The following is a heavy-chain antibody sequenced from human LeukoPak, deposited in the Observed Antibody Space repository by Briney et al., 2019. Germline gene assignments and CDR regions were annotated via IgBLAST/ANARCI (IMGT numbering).Heavy chain of an antibody. D-gene: IGHD2-2*01. CDR2: FDPEDGET. J-gene: IGHJ4*02. Sequence: ASVKVSCKVSGYTLTELSMHWVRQAPGKGLEWMGGFDPEDGETIYAQKFQGRVTMTEDTSTDTAYMELSSLRSEDTAVYYCATVGTYCSSTSCSYFDYWGQGTLVTVSS. V-gene: IGHV1-24*01. CDR3: ATVGTYCSSTSCSYFDY. CDR1: GYTLTELS.